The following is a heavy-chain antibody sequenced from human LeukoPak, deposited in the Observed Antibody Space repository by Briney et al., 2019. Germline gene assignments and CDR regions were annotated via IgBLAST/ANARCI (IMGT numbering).Heavy chain of an antibody. D-gene: IGHD6-13*01. V-gene: IGHV1-18*01. J-gene: IGHJ4*02. Sequence: ASVKVSCKASGYTFTSYGISWVRQAPGQGLEWMGWISAYNGNTNYAQKLQGRVTMTTDTSTSTAYMELRSLRSDDTAVYYCARDHSSSWYWGYFDYWGQGTLVTVSS. CDR3: ARDHSSSWYWGYFDY. CDR2: ISAYNGNT. CDR1: GYTFTSYG.